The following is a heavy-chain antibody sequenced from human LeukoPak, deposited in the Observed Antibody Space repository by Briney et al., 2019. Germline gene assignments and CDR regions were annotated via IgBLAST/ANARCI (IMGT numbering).Heavy chain of an antibody. CDR2: ISGSGGST. CDR3: TTGTSYGLGP. D-gene: IGHD5-18*01. V-gene: IGHV3-23*01. J-gene: IGHJ5*02. Sequence: PGGSLRLSCAASGFTFSSYAMSWVRQAPGKGLEWVSAISGSGGSTYYADSVKGRFTISRDNSKNTLYLQMNSLKTEDTAVYYCTTGTSYGLGPWGQGTLVTVSS. CDR1: GFTFSSYA.